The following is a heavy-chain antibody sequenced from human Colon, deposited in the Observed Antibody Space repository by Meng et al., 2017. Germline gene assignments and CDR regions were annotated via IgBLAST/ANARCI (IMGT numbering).Heavy chain of an antibody. V-gene: IGHV4-30-4*01. CDR2: IYYSGST. D-gene: IGHD4-17*01. CDR3: ARDRKHYGERGWIDP. CDR1: GGSISSGDYY. Sequence: QGQLRESGPGLVQPSQTLSLTCTVSGGSISSGDYYWSWIRQPPGKGLEWIGYIYYSGSTYSNASLKSRVTISIDRSKNQFSLKLSSVTAADTAVYYCARDRKHYGERGWIDPWGQGTLVTVSS. J-gene: IGHJ5*02.